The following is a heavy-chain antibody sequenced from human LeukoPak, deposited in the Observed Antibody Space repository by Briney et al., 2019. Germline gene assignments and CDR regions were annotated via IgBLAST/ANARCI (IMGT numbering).Heavy chain of an antibody. CDR2: IYSGGSI. D-gene: IGHD6-6*01. Sequence: GGSLRLSCAASGFTVSSNYMTWVRQAPGKGLEWVSVIYSGGSIYYADSVKGRFTISRDDSKNTLYLQMNSLRADDTAVYYCARGGSIAARTFDFWGQGTLVTVSS. V-gene: IGHV3-53*01. CDR3: ARGGSIAARTFDF. J-gene: IGHJ4*02. CDR1: GFTVSSNY.